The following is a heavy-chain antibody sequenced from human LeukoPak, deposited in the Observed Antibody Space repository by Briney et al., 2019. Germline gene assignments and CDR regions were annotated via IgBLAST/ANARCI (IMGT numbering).Heavy chain of an antibody. CDR2: IWFDGSNK. V-gene: IGHV3-33*01. CDR1: GFNFGRFG. Sequence: GGSLRLSCAASGFNFGRFGMHWVRQAPGKVMEWVAVIWFDGSNKYYADSVKGRFTISRDNSKNTLYLEMNSLRAEDTAIYYCARQGHSANIGFWGQGILVTVAS. CDR3: ARQGHSANIGF. J-gene: IGHJ4*02. D-gene: IGHD1-26*01.